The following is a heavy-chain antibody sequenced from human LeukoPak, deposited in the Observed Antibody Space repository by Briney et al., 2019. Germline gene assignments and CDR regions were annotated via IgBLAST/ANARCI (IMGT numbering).Heavy chain of an antibody. CDR2: ISGDGCST. CDR3: AKGRYCSGGSCYYFDY. Sequence: QPGGSLRLSCAASGFTFDDYAMHWVRQAPGKGLEWVSLISGDGCSTYYADSVKGRFTISRDNSKNSLYLQMNSLRTEDTALYYCAKGRYCSGGSCYYFDYWGQGTLVTVSS. CDR1: GFTFDDYA. V-gene: IGHV3-43*02. D-gene: IGHD2-15*01. J-gene: IGHJ4*02.